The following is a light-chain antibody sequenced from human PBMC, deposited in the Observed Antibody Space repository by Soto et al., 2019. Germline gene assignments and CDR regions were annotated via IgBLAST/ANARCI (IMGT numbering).Light chain of an antibody. V-gene: IGKV3-11*01. CDR2: DGS. CDR3: QQRSTWPPA. J-gene: IGKJ2*01. Sequence: DTVMTQSPATLSLSPGERATPSCRASHSVFSYLAWYQHKPGQAPRLLIYDGSKRATGIPARFSGSGSGTDFTLTISSLEPEDFALYYCQQRSTWPPAFGQGTKVEVK. CDR1: HSVFSY.